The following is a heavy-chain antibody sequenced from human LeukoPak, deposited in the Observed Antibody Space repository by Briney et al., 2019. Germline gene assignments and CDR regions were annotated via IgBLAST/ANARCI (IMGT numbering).Heavy chain of an antibody. V-gene: IGHV4-30-4*01. CDR3: ARIRRSYGYQDY. Sequence: PSETLSLTCTVSGGSISSDDYYWSWIRQPPGKGLEWIGYIYYSGSTYYNPSLKSRVTISVDTSKNQFSLKLSSVTAADTAVYYCARIRRSYGYQDYWGQGTLVTVSS. CDR1: GGSISSDDYY. D-gene: IGHD5-18*01. CDR2: IYYSGST. J-gene: IGHJ4*02.